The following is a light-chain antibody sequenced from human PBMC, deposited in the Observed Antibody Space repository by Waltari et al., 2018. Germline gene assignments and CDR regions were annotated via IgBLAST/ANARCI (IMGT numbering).Light chain of an antibody. Sequence: EIVLTQCPANLSLYPGERAPLSCRASQSVNNFLALFQQDPGQAPRLLIYDASNRATSTPARFSGRGSGTDFTLTISSLEPEDFAVYYCQQRTNWPLTFGGGTKVEIK. V-gene: IGKV3-11*01. CDR2: DAS. J-gene: IGKJ4*01. CDR3: QQRTNWPLT. CDR1: QSVNNF.